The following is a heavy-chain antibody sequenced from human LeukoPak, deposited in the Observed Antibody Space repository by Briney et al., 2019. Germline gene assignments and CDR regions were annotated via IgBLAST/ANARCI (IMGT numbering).Heavy chain of an antibody. V-gene: IGHV3-23*01. D-gene: IGHD3-10*01. Sequence: GGSLRLSCAASGFTFSVFGMSWVRQAPGKGLEWVSAISGSGGSTYYADSVKGRFTISRDNSKNTLYLQMNSLRAEDTAVYYCAKATVVTMVRGVMDYWGQGTLVTVSS. CDR3: AKATVVTMVRGVMDY. CDR2: ISGSGGST. J-gene: IGHJ4*02. CDR1: GFTFSVFG.